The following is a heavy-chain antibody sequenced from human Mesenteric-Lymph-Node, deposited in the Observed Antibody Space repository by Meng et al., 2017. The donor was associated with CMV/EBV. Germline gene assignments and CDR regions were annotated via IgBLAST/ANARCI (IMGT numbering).Heavy chain of an antibody. Sequence: SCGSSGYSFSNYAMTWVRRAPGRGLGWMRWINTNTHVPTYAQAFTERVVFSLDISVSTAYLQIDSLRTEDTAMYYCGRGGLEHWVDYWGQGTLVTVSS. D-gene: IGHD1/OR15-1a*01. J-gene: IGHJ4*02. CDR3: GRGGLEHWVDY. V-gene: IGHV7-4-1*01. CDR1: GYSFSNYA. CDR2: INTNTHVP.